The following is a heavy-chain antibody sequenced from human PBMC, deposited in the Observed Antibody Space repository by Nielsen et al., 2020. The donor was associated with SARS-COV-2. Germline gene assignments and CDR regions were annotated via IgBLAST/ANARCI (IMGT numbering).Heavy chain of an antibody. Sequence: ASVKVSCKASGYTFTSYYMHWVRQAPGQGLEWMGIINPSGGSTGYAQKFQGRVTMTRDTSTSTVYMELSSLRSEDTAVYYCARERRGYQLLKISGYYYYGMDVWGQGTTVTVSS. CDR2: INPSGGST. V-gene: IGHV1-46*01. J-gene: IGHJ6*02. CDR3: ARERRGYQLLKISGYYYYGMDV. D-gene: IGHD2-2*01. CDR1: GYTFTSYY.